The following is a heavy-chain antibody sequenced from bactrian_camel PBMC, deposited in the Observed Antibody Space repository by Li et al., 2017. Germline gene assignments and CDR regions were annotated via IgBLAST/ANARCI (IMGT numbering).Heavy chain of an antibody. CDR1: GRSNENYF. Sequence: QVQLVESGGGSVQAGGSLRLSCAISGRSNENYFLAWFRQPPGKEREGVAAMYTGFGGGNIYYDDSVKGRFTISRDNARNTLYLQMNNLKPEDTAMYFCAADPRRGSFGGYCYVLDFGVWGQGTQVTVS. V-gene: IGHV3S1*01. CDR3: AADPRRGSFGGYCYVLDFGV. CDR2: MYTGFGGGNI. D-gene: IGHD2*01. J-gene: IGHJ6*01.